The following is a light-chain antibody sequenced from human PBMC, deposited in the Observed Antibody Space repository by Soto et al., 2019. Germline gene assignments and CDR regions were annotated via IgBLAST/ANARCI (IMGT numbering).Light chain of an antibody. CDR1: QSVSSRS. CDR3: QQYGSSHT. J-gene: IGKJ2*01. V-gene: IGKV3-20*01. CDR2: AAS. Sequence: EIVLTQSPGTLSLSPGERATLSCRASQSVSSRSFAWYQKKGGQAPRLLIYAASRRATGLPDWFSGSGSGKDFTITISRLEHEDFAVYCCQQYGSSHTFGQGTKLEIK.